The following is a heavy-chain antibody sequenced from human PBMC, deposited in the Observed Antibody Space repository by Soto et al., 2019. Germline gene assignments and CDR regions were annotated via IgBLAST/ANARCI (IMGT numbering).Heavy chain of an antibody. V-gene: IGHV3-23*01. D-gene: IGHD4-17*01. CDR1: GFTFSSYA. Sequence: EVQVLESGGGLVQPGGSLRLSCAASGFTFSSYAMSWVRQAPGQGLEWVSAISGSGSNPYYAYSVKGRFTISRDNSKNTLYLQMNSLRAEDTALYYCAKTASMTSREGFDHWGQGTLVAVSS. J-gene: IGHJ4*02. CDR2: ISGSGSNP. CDR3: AKTASMTSREGFDH.